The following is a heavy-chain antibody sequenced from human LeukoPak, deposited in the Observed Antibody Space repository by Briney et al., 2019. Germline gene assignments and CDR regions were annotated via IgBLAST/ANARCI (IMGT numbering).Heavy chain of an antibody. Sequence: SETLSLTCTVSGGSISSSSYYWGWIRQPPGKGLEWIGSIYYSGSTYYNPSLKSRVTISVDTSKNQFSLKLSSVTAADTAVYYCARDQAATYDYWGQGTLVTVSS. D-gene: IGHD2-15*01. CDR3: ARDQAATYDY. J-gene: IGHJ4*02. V-gene: IGHV4-39*07. CDR1: GGSISSSSYY. CDR2: IYYSGST.